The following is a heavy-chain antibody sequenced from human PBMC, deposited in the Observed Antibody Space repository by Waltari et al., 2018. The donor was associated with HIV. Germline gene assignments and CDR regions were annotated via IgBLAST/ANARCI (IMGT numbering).Heavy chain of an antibody. CDR2: IYWDDDK. D-gene: IGHD3-22*01. V-gene: IGHV2-5*02. J-gene: IGHJ4*02. Sequence: QITLKESGPTLVKPTQTLTLTCTFSGFSLSPSGVAVGWIRQPPGKALEWLALIYWDDDKRYITALNIRLTIIKDTSLNQVVLTMTDMIPVDTATYCCAHRPPFFYDSGALPFFSLWGLGTMVAFSS. CDR3: AHRPPFFYDSGALPFFSL. CDR1: GFSLSPSGVA.